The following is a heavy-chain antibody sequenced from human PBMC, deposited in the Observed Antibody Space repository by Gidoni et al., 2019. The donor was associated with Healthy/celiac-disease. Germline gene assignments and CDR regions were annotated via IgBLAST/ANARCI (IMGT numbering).Heavy chain of an antibody. CDR1: GATFSSYA. V-gene: IGHV1-69*01. J-gene: IGHJ6*02. CDR2: IIPIFGTA. D-gene: IGHD4-17*01. Sequence: QVQLVHSGAEVKKPGSSVKVSCRASGATFSSYAISWVRQAPGQGLEWMGGIIPIFGTANYAQKFQGRVTITADESTSTAYMELSSLRSEDTAVYYCARKRYGGNSGYYYGMDVWGQGTTVTVSS. CDR3: ARKRYGGNSGYYYGMDV.